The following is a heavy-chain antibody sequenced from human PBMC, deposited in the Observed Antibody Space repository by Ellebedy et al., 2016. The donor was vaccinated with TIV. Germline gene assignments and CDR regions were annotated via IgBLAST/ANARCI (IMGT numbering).Heavy chain of an antibody. Sequence: LRLSCTVSGGSISSGGFYWSWIRQHPGKGLEWIGYIYYSGSTYYNPSLKSRVTISVDTSKNQFSLKLNSVTAADTAVYYCAGDELGSGLVFDYWGQGTLVTVSS. CDR1: GGSISSGGFY. CDR2: IYYSGST. J-gene: IGHJ4*02. CDR3: AGDELGSGLVFDY. V-gene: IGHV4-31*03. D-gene: IGHD3/OR15-3a*01.